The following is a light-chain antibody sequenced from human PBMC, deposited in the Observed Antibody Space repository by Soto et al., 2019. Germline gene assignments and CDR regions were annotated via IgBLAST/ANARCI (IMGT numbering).Light chain of an antibody. Sequence: ELVLTQSPGTLSLSPGERATLSCRASQSVSTSYLAWYQQKPGQAPRLLIYRTSSRATGIPDRFSGSGSGTDFTLTISRLEPEDLAVYYCQQYGGSWTFGQGTKVEIK. J-gene: IGKJ1*01. V-gene: IGKV3-20*01. CDR3: QQYGGSWT. CDR2: RTS. CDR1: QSVSTSY.